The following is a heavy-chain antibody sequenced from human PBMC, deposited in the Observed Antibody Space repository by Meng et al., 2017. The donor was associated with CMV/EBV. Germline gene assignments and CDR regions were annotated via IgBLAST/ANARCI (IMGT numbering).Heavy chain of an antibody. Sequence: GGSLRLSCAASGFTFSSSWMHWVCQAPGKGLEWVADIKCDGSEKYYVDSVKGRLTISRDNAKNSLYLQVNSLRAEDMTVYYCVRIDGIRGGFDYWGQGTLVTVSS. CDR3: VRIDGIRGGFDY. J-gene: IGHJ4*02. V-gene: IGHV3-52*01. CDR1: GFTFSSSW. D-gene: IGHD3-10*01. CDR2: IKCDGSEK.